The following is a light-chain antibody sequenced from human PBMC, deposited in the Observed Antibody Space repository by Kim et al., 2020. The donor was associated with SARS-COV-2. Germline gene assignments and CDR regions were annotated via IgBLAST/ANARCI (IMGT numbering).Light chain of an antibody. CDR1: SSDVGGYNY. J-gene: IGLJ3*02. V-gene: IGLV2-14*03. CDR3: SSYTSSITLV. Sequence: QSALTQPASVSGSPGQSITISCTGSSSDVGGYNYVSWYQQHPGKVPKLMIYDVSKRPSGVSKRFSGSKSGNTASLTISGLQAEDEADYYCSSYTSSITLVFGGGTKVTVL. CDR2: DVS.